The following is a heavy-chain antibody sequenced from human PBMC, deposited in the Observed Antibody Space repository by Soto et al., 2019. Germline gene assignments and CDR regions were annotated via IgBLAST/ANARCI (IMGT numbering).Heavy chain of an antibody. D-gene: IGHD2-2*01. J-gene: IGHJ4*02. V-gene: IGHV4-59*11. Sequence: SETLSLTCTVSGVSTSNHYWSWIRKPPGQGPQWIGCIYYRGTTNYNASLSSRVTISLDTSKNQFSLKLTSVTTADTAVYYCARGGGSPYHDHEFDYWGQG. CDR1: GVSTSNHY. CDR2: IYYRGTT. CDR3: ARGGGSPYHDHEFDY.